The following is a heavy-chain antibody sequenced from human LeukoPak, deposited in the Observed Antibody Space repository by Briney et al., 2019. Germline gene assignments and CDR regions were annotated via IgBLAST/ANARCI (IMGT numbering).Heavy chain of an antibody. D-gene: IGHD3-10*01. Sequence: GASVKVSCKASVYTFTSYGISWVRQAPGQGLEWMGWISAYNGNTNYAQKLQGRVTMTTDTSTSTAYMELRSLRSDDTAVYYCARARVFFSLYYGSARPNWDFDYWGQGTLVTVSS. CDR3: ARARVFFSLYYGSARPNWDFDY. CDR1: VYTFTSYG. J-gene: IGHJ4*02. CDR2: ISAYNGNT. V-gene: IGHV1-18*01.